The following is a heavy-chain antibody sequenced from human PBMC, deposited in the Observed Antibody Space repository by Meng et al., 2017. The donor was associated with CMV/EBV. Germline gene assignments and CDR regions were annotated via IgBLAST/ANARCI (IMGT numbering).Heavy chain of an antibody. D-gene: IGHD6-13*01. CDR2: IIPIFGTA. Sequence: SVQVSCKASGGTFSSYAISWVRQAPGQGLEWMGGIIPIFGTANYAQKFQGRVTITTDESTSTAYMELSSLRSEDTAVYYCARDTYSSSWGSYYYYGMDFWGQGTTVTVSS. CDR1: GGTFSSYA. V-gene: IGHV1-69*05. CDR3: ARDTYSSSWGSYYYYGMDF. J-gene: IGHJ6*02.